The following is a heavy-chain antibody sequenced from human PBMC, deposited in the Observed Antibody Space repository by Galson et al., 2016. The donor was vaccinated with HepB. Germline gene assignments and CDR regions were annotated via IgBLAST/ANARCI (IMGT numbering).Heavy chain of an antibody. Sequence: SLRLSCAASGFTFDDYAMHWVRQPPGKGLEWVASISWNSDSIGYADSVQGRFTISRDNSKNTLFLQMNSLRAEDTAVYFCARDPHASGWAAYYFDAWGQGTLVTVSS. CDR2: ISWNSDSI. CDR1: GFTFDDYA. J-gene: IGHJ5*02. CDR3: ARDPHASGWAAYYFDA. V-gene: IGHV3-9*01. D-gene: IGHD6-19*01.